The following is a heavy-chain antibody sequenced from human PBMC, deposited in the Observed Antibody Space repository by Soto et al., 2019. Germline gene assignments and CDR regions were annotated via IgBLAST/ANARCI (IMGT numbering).Heavy chain of an antibody. J-gene: IGHJ5*02. Sequence: SETLSVTCTVSGGSISSYYWSWIRQPPGKGLEWIGYIYYSGSTNYNPSLKSRVTISVDTSKNQFSLKLSSVTAADTAVYYCARVGYSSGWSRGNNWFDPWGQGTLVTVSS. V-gene: IGHV4-59*01. CDR2: IYYSGST. D-gene: IGHD6-19*01. CDR3: ARVGYSSGWSRGNNWFDP. CDR1: GGSISSYY.